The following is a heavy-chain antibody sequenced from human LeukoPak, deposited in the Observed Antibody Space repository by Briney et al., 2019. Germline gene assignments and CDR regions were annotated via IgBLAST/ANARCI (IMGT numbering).Heavy chain of an antibody. D-gene: IGHD5-18*01. CDR2: IFGSGGSP. CDR3: AKDWIQFNRVFDCFDS. V-gene: IGHV3-23*01. Sequence: GGSLRLSCEASGFTFGSHAMYWVRQAPGKGLEWVAGIFGSGGSPHYADPVKGRFTISRDNSRNTVYLQINSLRAEDTAIYYCAKDWIQFNRVFDCFDSWGQGTLVTVSS. CDR1: GFTFGSHA. J-gene: IGHJ4*02.